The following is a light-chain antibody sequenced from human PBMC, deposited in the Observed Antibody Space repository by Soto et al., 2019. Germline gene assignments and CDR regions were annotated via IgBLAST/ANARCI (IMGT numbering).Light chain of an antibody. Sequence: EIVLTQSPATLSLSPGERATLSCRASQSVSSYLAWYQQKPGQAPRLLIYDASNRATGIPVSFSGSGSGTGFTLTISSLEPEHFAAYKCQLCSNWRPLFTFGPGTKVDT. V-gene: IGKV3-11*01. CDR2: DAS. J-gene: IGKJ3*01. CDR1: QSVSSY. CDR3: QLCSNWRPLFT.